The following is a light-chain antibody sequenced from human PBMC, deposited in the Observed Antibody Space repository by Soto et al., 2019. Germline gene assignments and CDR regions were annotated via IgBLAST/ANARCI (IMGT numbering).Light chain of an antibody. V-gene: IGKV1-5*03. CDR2: KAS. CDR1: QSIGDW. CDR3: QQYGSSSYT. Sequence: DIQMTQSPSTLSASVGDRVSITCRASQSIGDWLAWYQQKPGKAPKLLIYKASNLQSGVPSRFSGSGSGTDLTLTIIRLEPEDFAVYYCQQYGSSSYTFGQGTQLEIK. J-gene: IGKJ2*01.